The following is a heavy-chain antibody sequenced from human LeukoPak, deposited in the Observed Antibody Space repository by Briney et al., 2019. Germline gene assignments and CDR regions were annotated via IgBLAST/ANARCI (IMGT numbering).Heavy chain of an antibody. V-gene: IGHV1-69*04. CDR2: IIPILGIA. CDR3: ARAGAYSSGWYASRFSSGMDV. J-gene: IGHJ6*02. D-gene: IGHD6-19*01. CDR1: GGTSSSYA. Sequence: ASVKVSCKASGGTSSSYAISWVRQAPGQGLEWMGRIIPILGIANYAQKFQGRVTITADKSTSTAYMELSSLRSEDTAVYYCARAGAYSSGWYASRFSSGMDVWGQGTTVTVSS.